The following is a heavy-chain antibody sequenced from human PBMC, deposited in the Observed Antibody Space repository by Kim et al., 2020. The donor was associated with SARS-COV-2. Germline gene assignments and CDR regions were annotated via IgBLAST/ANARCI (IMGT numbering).Heavy chain of an antibody. V-gene: IGHV3-7*01. CDR3: ARIRLTMVQGGVRYYVGRDV. Sequence: GGSLRLSCAASGFTFSAYWMTWVRQAPGKGLEWVANIKEVGSERYYVDSVRGRFTISRDNAKNSLYLQMSSLRADDTAVYFCARIRLTMVQGGVRYYVGRDVWGQGNTVPVSS. J-gene: IGHJ6*01. CDR2: IKEVGSER. CDR1: GFTFSAYW. D-gene: IGHD3-10*01.